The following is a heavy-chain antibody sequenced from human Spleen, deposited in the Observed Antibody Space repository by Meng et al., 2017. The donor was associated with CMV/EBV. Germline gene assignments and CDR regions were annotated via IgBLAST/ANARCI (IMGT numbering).Heavy chain of an antibody. Sequence: YVICWVRQAPGKWLEWMGWISAYNGNTDYAQKFQGRVTMTTDTSTSTAYMELRSLRSDDTAVYYCARDVRSVPAGIAATYYYYGMDFWGQGTTVTVSS. D-gene: IGHD2-2*01. V-gene: IGHV1-18*01. CDR1: YV. CDR2: ISAYNGNT. J-gene: IGHJ6*02. CDR3: ARDVRSVPAGIAATYYYYGMDF.